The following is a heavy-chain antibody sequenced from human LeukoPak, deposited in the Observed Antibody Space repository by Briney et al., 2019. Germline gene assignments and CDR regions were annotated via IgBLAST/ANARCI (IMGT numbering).Heavy chain of an antibody. CDR1: GFTFSSYG. D-gene: IGHD2-2*01. V-gene: IGHV3-30*03. Sequence: GGSLRLSCAASGFTFSSYGMHWVRQAPGKGLEWVAVISYDGSNKYYADSVKGRFTISRDNSKNTLYLQMNSLRAEDTAVYYCARESIVVVPTTMDDASDIWGQGTMVTVSS. CDR2: ISYDGSNK. J-gene: IGHJ3*02. CDR3: ARESIVVVPTTMDDASDI.